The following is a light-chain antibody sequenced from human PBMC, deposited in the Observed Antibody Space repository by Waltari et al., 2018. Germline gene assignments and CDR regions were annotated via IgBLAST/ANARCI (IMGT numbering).Light chain of an antibody. CDR3: QQSYSTPYT. J-gene: IGKJ2*01. V-gene: IGKV1-39*01. CDR2: AAS. CDR1: QSISSY. Sequence: DIQMPQSPSSPSASVGDRVTITCRASQSISSYFNWYQQKPGKAPKLLIYAASSLQSGVPSRFSGSGAGTDFTHTISSLQPEDFATYYCQQSYSTPYTFGQGTKLEIK.